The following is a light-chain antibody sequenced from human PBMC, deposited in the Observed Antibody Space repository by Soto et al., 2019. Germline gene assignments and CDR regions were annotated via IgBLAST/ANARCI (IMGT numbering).Light chain of an antibody. V-gene: IGKV3-11*01. CDR1: PSVTKY. Sequence: EMVLTQSPATLSLSPGERASLSCRASPSVTKYLAWYQQKPGQRPRLLIYGAFNRAAVIPARFSGSGSGTDFTLTISSLEPEDSAVYYCQQRSNWPPKITFGQGTRLEIK. CDR2: GAF. J-gene: IGKJ5*01. CDR3: QQRSNWPPKIT.